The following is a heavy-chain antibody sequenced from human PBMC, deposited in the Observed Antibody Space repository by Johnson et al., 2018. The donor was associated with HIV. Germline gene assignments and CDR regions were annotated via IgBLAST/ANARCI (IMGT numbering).Heavy chain of an antibody. D-gene: IGHD1-26*01. Sequence: QVQLVESGGGLVQPGRSLRLSCTASGFTFGDYAMSWVRKAPGKGLEWVAVISYDGSNKYYADSVKGRFTISRDNPKNTLYLRMNSMRAEDTAVYYCARVSLGRHAFDIWGQGTMVTVSS. CDR2: ISYDGSNK. CDR3: ARVSLGRHAFDI. V-gene: IGHV3-30-3*01. CDR1: GFTFGDYA. J-gene: IGHJ3*02.